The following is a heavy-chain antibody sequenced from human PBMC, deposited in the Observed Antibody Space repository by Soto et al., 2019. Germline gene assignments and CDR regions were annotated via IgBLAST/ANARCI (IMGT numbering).Heavy chain of an antibody. CDR2: IYYSGVT. J-gene: IGHJ4*02. V-gene: IGHV4-31*03. CDR3: AGGVLY. Sequence: QVQLLESGPGLVKPSQTLSLTCTVSGGSISIGGYYWSWIRQHPGKGLEWIGYIYYSGVTYYSPSLKSRVTISIDTSKNQFSLKLSSVAAADTAVYYCAGGVLYWGQGTLVTVSS. CDR1: GGSISIGGYY.